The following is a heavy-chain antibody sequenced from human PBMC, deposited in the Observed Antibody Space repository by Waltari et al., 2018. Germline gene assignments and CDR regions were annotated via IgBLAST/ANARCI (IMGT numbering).Heavy chain of an antibody. CDR3: AKRAYSSSWFWFDP. D-gene: IGHD6-13*01. Sequence: EVQLLESGGGLVQPGGSLRLSCAASGFTFGTYAMSWVRQAPGKGLGCVSSISDNARSTYYADSVKGRFTISRDNSKNALYLQMNSLRAEDTAVYYCAKRAYSSSWFWFDPWGQGTLVTVSS. CDR2: ISDNARST. CDR1: GFTFGTYA. J-gene: IGHJ5*02. V-gene: IGHV3-23*01.